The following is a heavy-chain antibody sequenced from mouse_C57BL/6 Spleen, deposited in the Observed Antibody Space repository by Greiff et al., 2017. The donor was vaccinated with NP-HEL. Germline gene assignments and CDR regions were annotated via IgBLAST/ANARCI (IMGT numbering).Heavy chain of an antibody. CDR3: AYYYGSRRAMDY. CDR2: INPYNGGT. J-gene: IGHJ4*01. V-gene: IGHV1-19*01. Sequence: EVQLQQSGPVLVKPGASVKMSCKASGYTFTDYYMNWVKQSHGKSLEWIGVINPYNGGTSYNQKFKGKATLTVDKSSSTAYMELNSLTSEDSAVYYCAYYYGSRRAMDYWGQGTSVTVSS. CDR1: GYTFTDYY. D-gene: IGHD1-1*01.